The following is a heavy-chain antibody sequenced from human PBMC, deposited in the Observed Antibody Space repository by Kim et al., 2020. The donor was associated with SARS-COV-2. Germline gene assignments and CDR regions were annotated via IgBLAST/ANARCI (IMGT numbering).Heavy chain of an antibody. V-gene: IGHV3-7*04. CDR2: GSEK. J-gene: IGHJ4*02. Sequence: GSEKYYVDSGKGRFTISRDNAKNSLYMQMSSLRAEDTAVYYCARGLGLGYWGQGTLVTVSS. D-gene: IGHD3-22*01. CDR3: ARGLGLGY.